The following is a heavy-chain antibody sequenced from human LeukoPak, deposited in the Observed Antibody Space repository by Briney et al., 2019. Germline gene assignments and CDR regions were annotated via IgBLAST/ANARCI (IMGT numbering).Heavy chain of an antibody. CDR3: AKVGDGYDY. CDR2: ISYDGSNK. D-gene: IGHD5-24*01. J-gene: IGHJ4*02. V-gene: IGHV3-30*18. CDR1: GFTFSSYG. Sequence: GRSLRLSCAATGFTFSSYGMHWVRQAPGKGLEWVAVISYDGSNKYYADSVKGRFTISRDNSKNTLYLQMNGLRAEDTAVYYCAKVGDGYDYRGQGTLVTVSS.